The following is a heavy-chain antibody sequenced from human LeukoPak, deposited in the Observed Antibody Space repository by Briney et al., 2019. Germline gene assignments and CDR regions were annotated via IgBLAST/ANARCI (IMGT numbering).Heavy chain of an antibody. CDR2: MNPNSGNT. CDR3: ARDYDSSGYYRTDAFDI. D-gene: IGHD3-22*01. Sequence: ASVKVSCKASGYTFTSYDINWVRQATGQGLEWMGWMNPNSGNTGYAQKFQGRVTMTRNTSISTAYMELSSLRSKDTAVYYCARDYDSSGYYRTDAFDIWGQGTMVTVSS. V-gene: IGHV1-8*01. J-gene: IGHJ3*02. CDR1: GYTFTSYD.